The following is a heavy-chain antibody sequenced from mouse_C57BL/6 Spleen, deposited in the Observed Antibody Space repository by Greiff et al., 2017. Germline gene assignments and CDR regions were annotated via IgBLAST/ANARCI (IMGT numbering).Heavy chain of an antibody. Sequence: EVKVVESGGGLVKPGGSLKLSCAASGFTFSDYGMHWVRQAPVKGLEWVAYISSGSSTIYYADTVKVRFSISRDNAKNTRFLQMTSLRSEDAAMYYCARPAAYDFDYWGQGTTLTVSS. CDR1: GFTFSDYG. CDR3: ARPAAYDFDY. CDR2: ISSGSSTI. V-gene: IGHV5-17*01. J-gene: IGHJ2*01. D-gene: IGHD2-14*01.